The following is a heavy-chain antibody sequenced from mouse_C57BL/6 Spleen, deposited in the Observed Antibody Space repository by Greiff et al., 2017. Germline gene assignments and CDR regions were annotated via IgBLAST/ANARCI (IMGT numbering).Heavy chain of an antibody. D-gene: IGHD1-1*01. J-gene: IGHJ4*01. V-gene: IGHV1-55*01. Sequence: QVQLQQPGAELVKPGASVKMSCKASGYTFTSYWITWVKQRPGQGLEWIGDIYPGSGSTNYNEKFKSKATLTVDTSSSTAYMQLSSLTSEDSAVYYCARGRGSSENYYAMGCWGQGTSVTVSS. CDR1: GYTFTSYW. CDR3: ARGRGSSENYYAMGC. CDR2: IYPGSGST.